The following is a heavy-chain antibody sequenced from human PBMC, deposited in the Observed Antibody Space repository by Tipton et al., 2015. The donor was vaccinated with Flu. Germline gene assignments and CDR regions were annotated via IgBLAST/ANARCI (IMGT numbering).Heavy chain of an antibody. CDR2: SNHSGST. Sequence: TLSLTCAVYGGSFSGYYWSWIRQPPGKGLEWIGESNHSGSTNYNPSLKSRVTISVDTSKNQFSLKLSSVTAADTAVYYCARGLYGSGSYQRRYFDSWGQGTLVTVSS. V-gene: IGHV4-34*01. CDR1: GGSFSGYY. D-gene: IGHD3-10*01. J-gene: IGHJ4*02. CDR3: ARGLYGSGSYQRRYFDS.